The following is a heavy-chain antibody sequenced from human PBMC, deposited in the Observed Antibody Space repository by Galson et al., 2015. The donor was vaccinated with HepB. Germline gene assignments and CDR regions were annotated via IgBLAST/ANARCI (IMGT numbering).Heavy chain of an antibody. D-gene: IGHD3-10*01. V-gene: IGHV3-23*01. Sequence: SLRLSCAASGFTFSSYAMSWVRQAPGKGLEWVSAISGSGGSTYYADSVKGRFTISRDNSKNTLYLQMNSLRAEDTAVYYCAKGEGGYYGSGTIYPRNPRYYYGMDVWGQGTTITVSS. CDR3: AKGEGGYYGSGTIYPRNPRYYYGMDV. CDR2: ISGSGGST. CDR1: GFTFSSYA. J-gene: IGHJ6*02.